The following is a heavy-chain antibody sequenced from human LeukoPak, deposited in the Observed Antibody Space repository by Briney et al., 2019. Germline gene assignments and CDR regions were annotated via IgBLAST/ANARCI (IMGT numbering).Heavy chain of an antibody. Sequence: GGSLRLSCAASGFAFSSYAMNWVRQAPGKGLEWVSSITSTSSYIYYADSVKGRFTISRDNAKNSLYLQMNSLRAEDTAVYYCAKDRTTYGGNPQDYWGQGTLVTVSS. CDR2: ITSTSSYI. CDR3: AKDRTTYGGNPQDY. V-gene: IGHV3-21*01. J-gene: IGHJ4*02. CDR1: GFAFSSYA. D-gene: IGHD4-23*01.